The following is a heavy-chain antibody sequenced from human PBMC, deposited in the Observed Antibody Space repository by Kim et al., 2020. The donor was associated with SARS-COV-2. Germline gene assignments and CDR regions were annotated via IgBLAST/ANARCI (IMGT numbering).Heavy chain of an antibody. Sequence: STSCAQQFQGRVTMTRDTSTSTVYMGLSGLRSEGTAVYYCAREQKAGFDYWGQGTLVTVSS. CDR2: ST. CDR3: AREQKAGFDY. D-gene: IGHD6-25*01. J-gene: IGHJ4*02. V-gene: IGHV1-46*01.